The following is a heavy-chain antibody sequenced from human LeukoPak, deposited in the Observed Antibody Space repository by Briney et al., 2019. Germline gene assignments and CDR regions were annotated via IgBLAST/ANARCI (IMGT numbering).Heavy chain of an antibody. Sequence: PGGSLRLSCAASGFTFSNYGMHWVRPVPGKGLEWVAAIWFDVIRKYYADSVKGRLTISRDNSKNTLYLQMNSLRAEDTAVYYCARDLEDSSPFGAFDMWGQGTMVTVSS. CDR3: ARDLEDSSPFGAFDM. CDR1: GFTFSNYG. J-gene: IGHJ3*02. CDR2: IWFDVIRK. D-gene: IGHD3-22*01. V-gene: IGHV3-33*01.